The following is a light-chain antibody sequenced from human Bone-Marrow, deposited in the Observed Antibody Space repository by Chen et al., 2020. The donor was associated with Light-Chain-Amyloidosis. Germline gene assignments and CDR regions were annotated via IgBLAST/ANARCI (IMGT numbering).Light chain of an antibody. V-gene: IGLV1-47*01. J-gene: IGLJ1*01. Sequence: QAVLTQPPSASGTPGQRVTISCSGSSPNIESNYVYWYQQLPGTAPKLLIYGNNQRPSGVPDRFSGSKSGTSASLAISVLRSEDAADYYCAAWDNGLSGYVFRTGTNVTVL. CDR2: GNN. CDR1: SPNIESNY. CDR3: AAWDNGLSGYV.